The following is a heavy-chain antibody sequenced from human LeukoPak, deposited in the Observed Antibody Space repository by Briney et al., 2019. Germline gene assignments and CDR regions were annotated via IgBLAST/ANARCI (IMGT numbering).Heavy chain of an antibody. V-gene: IGHV1-8*01. CDR3: AKSGNYGGAGVAY. D-gene: IGHD1-7*01. Sequence: ASVKVSCKASGYTFTSYDINWVRQATGQGLEWMGWMNPNSGYTGYAQKFQGRVTMTRSTSISTAYMELSSLRSEDTAVYYCAKSGNYGGAGVAYWGQGTLVTVSS. CDR2: MNPNSGYT. J-gene: IGHJ4*02. CDR1: GYTFTSYD.